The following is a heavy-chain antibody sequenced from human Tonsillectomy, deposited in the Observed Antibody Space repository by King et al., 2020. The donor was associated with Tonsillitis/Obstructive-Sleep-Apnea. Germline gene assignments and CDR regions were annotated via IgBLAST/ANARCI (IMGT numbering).Heavy chain of an antibody. V-gene: IGHV1-69*12. Sequence: QVQLVQSGAEVKKPGSSVKVSCKASGGTFSSYAISWGRQAPGQGLELVGVVIPIFVTANYAQKFQGRGTITADESTSTAYMELSSLRSEDTAVYYCARDTPGDYPFDYWGQGTLVTVSS. CDR1: GGTFSSYA. D-gene: IGHD4-17*01. CDR2: VIPIFVTA. J-gene: IGHJ4*02. CDR3: ARDTPGDYPFDY.